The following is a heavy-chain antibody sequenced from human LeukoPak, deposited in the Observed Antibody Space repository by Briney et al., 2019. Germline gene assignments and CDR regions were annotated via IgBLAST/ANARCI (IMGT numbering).Heavy chain of an antibody. Sequence: SETLSLTCTVSGGSISSSSYYWGWIRQPPGKGLEWIGSIYYSGSTYYNPSLKSRVTISVDTSKNQFSLKLSSVTAADTAVYYCASSRLRFLEWLSPDDAFDIWGQETMVTVSS. V-gene: IGHV4-39*01. CDR2: IYYSGST. D-gene: IGHD3-3*01. CDR3: ASSRLRFLEWLSPDDAFDI. J-gene: IGHJ3*02. CDR1: GGSISSSSYY.